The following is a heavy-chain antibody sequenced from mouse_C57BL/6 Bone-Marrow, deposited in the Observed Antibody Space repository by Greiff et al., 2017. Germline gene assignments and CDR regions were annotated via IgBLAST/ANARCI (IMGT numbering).Heavy chain of an antibody. CDR3: ARSGALGRSFDY. CDR2: IYPTSGRT. V-gene: IGHV1-55*01. J-gene: IGHJ2*01. Sequence: VQLQQPGAELVKPGASVKMSCKASGYTFTSYWITWVKQRPGQGLEWIGDIYPTSGRTNYNEKFKSKAILTVDTSSNTAYMQLSSLTSEDSAVFCCARSGALGRSFDYWGQGTTLTVSA. CDR1: GYTFTSYW. D-gene: IGHD4-1*01.